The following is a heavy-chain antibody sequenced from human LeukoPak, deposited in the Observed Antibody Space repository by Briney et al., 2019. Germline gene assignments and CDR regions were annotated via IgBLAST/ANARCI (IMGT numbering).Heavy chain of an antibody. CDR3: ARDGYSYGHDFDY. J-gene: IGHJ4*02. V-gene: IGHV3-23*01. D-gene: IGHD5-18*01. Sequence: GGSLRLSCAASGFTFSSYAMSWVRQAPGKGLEWVSAISGSGGSTYYADSVKGRFTISRDNAKNTLYLQMNSLRAEDTAVYYCARDGYSYGHDFDYWGQGTLVTVSS. CDR1: GFTFSSYA. CDR2: ISGSGGST.